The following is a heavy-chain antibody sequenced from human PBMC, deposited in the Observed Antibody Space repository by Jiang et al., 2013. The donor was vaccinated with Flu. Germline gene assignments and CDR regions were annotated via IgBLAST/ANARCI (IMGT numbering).Heavy chain of an antibody. Sequence: QLLESGGGLVQPGGSLRLSCAASGFTFSSYWMSWVRQAPGKGLEWVANIKQDGSEKYYVDSVKGRFTISRDNAKNSLYLQMNSLRAEDTAVYYCAIPVPGRFGVATTFDYWGQGTLVTVSS. CDR1: GFTFSSYW. V-gene: IGHV3-7*03. D-gene: IGHD3-3*01. J-gene: IGHJ4*02. CDR3: AIPVPGRFGVATTFDY. CDR2: IKQDGSEK.